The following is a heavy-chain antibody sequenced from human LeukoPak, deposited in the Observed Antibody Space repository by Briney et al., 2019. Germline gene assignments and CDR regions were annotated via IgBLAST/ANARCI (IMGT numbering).Heavy chain of an antibody. J-gene: IGHJ4*02. CDR3: TSGYCSGGSCYSSGGDY. D-gene: IGHD2-15*01. V-gene: IGHV3-72*01. CDR1: GFTVSDHY. CDR2: IRNKANSYTT. Sequence: GGSLRLSCVASGFTVSDHYIDWVRQAPGKGLEWVGRIRNKANSYTTDYAASVKGRFSISRDDSENSVYLEMNSLKIEDSAVFYCTSGYCSGGSCYSSGGDYWGQGTLVTVSS.